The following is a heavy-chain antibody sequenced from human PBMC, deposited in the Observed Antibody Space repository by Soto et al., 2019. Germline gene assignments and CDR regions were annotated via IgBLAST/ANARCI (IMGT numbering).Heavy chain of an antibody. J-gene: IGHJ4*02. CDR3: ARGLRLGELSLVFDY. D-gene: IGHD3-16*02. CDR2: IYYSGST. V-gene: IGHV4-39*01. CDR1: GGSISSSSYY. Sequence: KPSETLSLTCTVSGGSISSSSYYWGWIRQPPGKGLEWIGSIYYSGSTYYNPSLKSRVTISVDTSKNQISLKLSSVTAADTTVNNCARGLRLGELSLVFDYWGQGTLVTVSS.